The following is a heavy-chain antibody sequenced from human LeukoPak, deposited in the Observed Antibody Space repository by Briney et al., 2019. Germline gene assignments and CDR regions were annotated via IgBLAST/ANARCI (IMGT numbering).Heavy chain of an antibody. J-gene: IGHJ3*02. CDR2: ISGSGATT. Sequence: GGSLGLSCEASGFTFSNYAMTWVRQAPGKGLEWVSGISGSGATTYYADSVKGRFTISRDNSKNTLYLQMNSLRAEDTAVYYCAKDRRYISTWSDAFDIWGQGTMVTVSS. CDR3: AKDRRYISTWSDAFDI. D-gene: IGHD6-13*01. V-gene: IGHV3-23*01. CDR1: GFTFSNYA.